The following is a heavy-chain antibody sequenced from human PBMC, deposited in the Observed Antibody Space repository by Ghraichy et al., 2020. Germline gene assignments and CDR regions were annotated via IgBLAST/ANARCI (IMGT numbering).Heavy chain of an antibody. J-gene: IGHJ5*01. CDR3: ARALFKSRFDS. Sequence: ESLNISCKGSGYIFTDDWMAWVRQRPGQGLEWMGLIFPGDSDTTYSPSFQGQVSISVDKSIRTVFLRWNSLKASDTAIYYCARALFKSRFDSWGQGTLVTVSS. V-gene: IGHV5-51*01. CDR2: IFPGDSDT. CDR1: GYIFTDDW.